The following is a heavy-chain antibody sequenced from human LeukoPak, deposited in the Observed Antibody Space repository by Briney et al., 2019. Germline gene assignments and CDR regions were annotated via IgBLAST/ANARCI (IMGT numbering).Heavy chain of an antibody. CDR3: ARASYSYDISGWVPFDY. V-gene: IGHV4-61*02. D-gene: IGHD3-22*01. Sequence: PSETLSLTCTVSGNSTSSGDYYWSWIRQPAGKGLEWIGRIYTSGSTTYNPSLKSRVTISGDTSENQFSLRLSSVTAADTAVYYCARASYSYDISGWVPFDYWGQGTLVTVSS. J-gene: IGHJ4*02. CDR2: IYTSGST. CDR1: GNSTSSGDYY.